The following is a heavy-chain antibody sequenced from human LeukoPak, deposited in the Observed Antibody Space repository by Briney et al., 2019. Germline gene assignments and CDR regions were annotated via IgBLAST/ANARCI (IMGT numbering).Heavy chain of an antibody. D-gene: IGHD6-19*01. CDR3: AKDNRGVDQWLVPRNDY. Sequence: GGSLRLSCAASGFTFSSYSMNWVRQAPGKGLEWVSYISSSSSTIYYADSVKGRFTISRDNSKDTLYLQMNSLRAEDTAAYYCAKDNRGVDQWLVPRNDYWGQGTLVTVSS. J-gene: IGHJ4*02. CDR2: ISSSSSTI. V-gene: IGHV3-48*01. CDR1: GFTFSSYS.